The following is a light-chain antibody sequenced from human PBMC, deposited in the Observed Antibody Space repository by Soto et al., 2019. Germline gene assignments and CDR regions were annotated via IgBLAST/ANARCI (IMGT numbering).Light chain of an antibody. Sequence: QSVLTQPASVSGSPGQSITISCTGTSSDVGNYKYVSWYQQHPGKAPKLMIYEVSSRPSGVSNRFSGSKPGNTASLTISGLQAEDETDYYCFSYTSSGTYVFGTGTKVTVL. J-gene: IGLJ1*01. CDR1: SSDVGNYKY. CDR2: EVS. V-gene: IGLV2-14*01. CDR3: FSYTSSGTYV.